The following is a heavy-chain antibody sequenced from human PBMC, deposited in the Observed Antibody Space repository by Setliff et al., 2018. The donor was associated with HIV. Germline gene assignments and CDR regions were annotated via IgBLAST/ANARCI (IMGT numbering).Heavy chain of an antibody. D-gene: IGHD6-13*01. CDR1: GYIFSSYG. CDR3: ARDREAGDWYFDL. Sequence: ASVKVSCKASGYIFSSYGSSWVRQAPGQGLEWMGWISAYNGNRHYAQKFQGRVTITTDTSTSTAHMELRSLRSDDAAVYYCARDREAGDWYFDLWGRGTLVTVSS. J-gene: IGHJ2*01. V-gene: IGHV1-18*01. CDR2: ISAYNGNR.